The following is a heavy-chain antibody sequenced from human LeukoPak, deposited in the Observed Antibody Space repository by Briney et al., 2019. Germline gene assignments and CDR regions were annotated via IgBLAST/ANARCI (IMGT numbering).Heavy chain of an antibody. D-gene: IGHD5-18*01. J-gene: IGHJ4*02. CDR3: AREPLYSYGYSSFDY. Sequence: GGSLRLSCAASGFTFSTDGTSWARHATGKGRDWVAYIKQVGSEKYYVTSVKGRFTISRGDDKNSLYLQIISLRAEDKAVYYCAREPLYSYGYSSFDYWGQGTLVTVSS. V-gene: IGHV3-7*03. CDR1: GFTFSTDG. CDR2: IKQVGSEK.